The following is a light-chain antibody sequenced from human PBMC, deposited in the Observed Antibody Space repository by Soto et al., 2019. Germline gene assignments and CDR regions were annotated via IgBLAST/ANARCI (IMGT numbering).Light chain of an antibody. CDR3: QHYGSSPYT. Sequence: EIVLTQSPGTLSLSPGERATLSCRASQSVSSTYLAWYQQKPGQAPRLLIYGALSRATGIPDRFSGSGSGPDYTLTITRLEPEDFAVYYCQHYGSSPYTFGQGTTLEIK. CDR2: GAL. J-gene: IGKJ2*01. CDR1: QSVSSTY. V-gene: IGKV3-20*01.